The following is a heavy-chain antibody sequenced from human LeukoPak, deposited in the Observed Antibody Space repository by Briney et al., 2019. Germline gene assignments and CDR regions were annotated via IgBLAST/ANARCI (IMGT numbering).Heavy chain of an antibody. CDR3: ARDSSGSLDY. D-gene: IGHD1-26*01. V-gene: IGHV3-43*01. CDR1: GFSFGGYT. Sequence: GGSLRLSCAASGFSFGGYTMHWVRQAPGKGLEWVSLISWNGYSTSYGDSVKGRFTISRDSNKDSLCLQMNSLRTEDTALYYCARDSSGSLDYWGQGTLVTVSS. J-gene: IGHJ4*02. CDR2: ISWNGYST.